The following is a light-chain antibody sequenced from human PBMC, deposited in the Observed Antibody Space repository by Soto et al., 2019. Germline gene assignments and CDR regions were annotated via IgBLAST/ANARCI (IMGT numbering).Light chain of an antibody. CDR2: GAS. V-gene: IGKV3-20*01. CDR3: QQYDSYSWT. J-gene: IGKJ1*01. CDR1: QSVSSSY. Sequence: EIVLTQSPATLSSSPGERATLSCRASQSVSSSYLAWYQQKPGQAPRLLIYGASTRATGIPDRFSGSGSGTELILTISSLQPDDFATYYCQQYDSYSWTFGQGTKVDIK.